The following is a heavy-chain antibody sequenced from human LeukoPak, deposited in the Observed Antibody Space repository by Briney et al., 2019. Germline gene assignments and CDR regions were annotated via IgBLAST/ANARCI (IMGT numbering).Heavy chain of an antibody. Sequence: GESLKISCKGSGYSFTSYWIGWVRQMPGKGLKWMGIIYPGDSDARYSPSFQGQVTISADKSISTAYLQWSSLKASDTAMYYCARRRDLYSGSYYTFDYWGQGTLVTVSS. J-gene: IGHJ4*02. V-gene: IGHV5-51*01. D-gene: IGHD1-26*01. CDR1: GYSFTSYW. CDR2: IYPGDSDA. CDR3: ARRRDLYSGSYYTFDY.